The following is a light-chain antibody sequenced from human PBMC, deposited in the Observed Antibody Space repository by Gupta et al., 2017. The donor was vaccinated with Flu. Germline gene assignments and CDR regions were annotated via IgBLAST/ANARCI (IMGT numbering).Light chain of an antibody. J-gene: IGKJ4*01. V-gene: IGKV1D-12*01. CDR1: QDCGSW. Sequence: DIQLTQSPASVSASVGDRVTITCRASQDCGSWLGWYQQKPGKAPDLLIYAASSLQRGVPSRFSGSGYGTYFTLTINTLPPADFATSFCQQVNRFPLTFGGGTKVE. CDR3: QQVNRFPLT. CDR2: AAS.